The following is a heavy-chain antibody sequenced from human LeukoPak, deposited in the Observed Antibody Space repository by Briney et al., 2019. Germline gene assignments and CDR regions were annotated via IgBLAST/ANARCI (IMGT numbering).Heavy chain of an antibody. J-gene: IGHJ4*02. Sequence: PGRSLRLSCAASGLTFSSYGMHWVRQAPGKGLERVAVISYDGSNKYYADSVKGRFTISRDNSKNTLYLQMNSLRAEDTAVYYCAREPTVTTFDYWGQGTLVAVSS. D-gene: IGHD4-11*01. CDR3: AREPTVTTFDY. CDR2: ISYDGSNK. V-gene: IGHV3-30*03. CDR1: GLTFSSYG.